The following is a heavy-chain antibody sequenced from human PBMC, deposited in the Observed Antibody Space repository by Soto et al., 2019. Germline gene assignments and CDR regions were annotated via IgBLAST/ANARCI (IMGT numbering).Heavy chain of an antibody. CDR1: GYTFINYG. D-gene: IGHD6-6*01. J-gene: IGHJ4*02. V-gene: IGHV1-18*01. CDR3: ARSRIAGRPGDY. Sequence: QVQLVQPGAEVKKPGASVKVSCKASGYTFINYGITWVRQAPGQGLEWMGWSSAYNGNTNYAQKLQGRVTMTTDTSTSTAYMELRSLRSDDTAVYYCARSRIAGRPGDYWGQETLVTVSS. CDR2: SSAYNGNT.